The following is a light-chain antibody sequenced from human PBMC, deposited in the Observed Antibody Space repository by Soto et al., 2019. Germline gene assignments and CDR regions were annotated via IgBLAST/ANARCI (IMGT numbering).Light chain of an antibody. V-gene: IGKV3-11*01. Sequence: EIVFTQSPATLSLSPVERTTLSCRASQSVRRDLVWYPQKPGQAPRLLIYDASNRATGIPARFSGSGSGTAFTLTISSLEPEDFAVYYCQKRNNWPINFGQGTRLAIK. J-gene: IGKJ5*01. CDR1: QSVRRD. CDR2: DAS. CDR3: QKRNNWPIN.